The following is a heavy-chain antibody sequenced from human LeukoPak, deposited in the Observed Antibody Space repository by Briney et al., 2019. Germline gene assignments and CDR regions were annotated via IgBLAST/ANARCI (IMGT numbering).Heavy chain of an antibody. CDR2: IYSGGST. CDR1: GFTVSSNY. D-gene: IGHD3-3*01. J-gene: IGHJ4*02. Sequence: GGSLRLSCAASGFTVSSNYMSWVRQAPGKGLEWVSVIYSGGSTYYADSVKGRFTISRDNSKNTLYLQMNSLRAEDTAVYYCARALHYDFWSGYYFDYWGQGTLVTVSS. CDR3: ARALHYDFWSGYYFDY. V-gene: IGHV3-53*01.